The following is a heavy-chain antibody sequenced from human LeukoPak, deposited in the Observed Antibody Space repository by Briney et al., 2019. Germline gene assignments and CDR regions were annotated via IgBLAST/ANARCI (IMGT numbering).Heavy chain of an antibody. J-gene: IGHJ4*02. V-gene: IGHV3-53*01. CDR3: ARLADYDSSGYFDY. CDR2: IYSGGST. D-gene: IGHD3-22*01. CDR1: GFTVSSNY. Sequence: GGSLRLSCAASGFTVSSNYMSWVRQAPGKGLEWVSVIYSGGSTYYADSVKGRFTISRDNSKSTLYIQMNSLRAEDTAVYYCARLADYDSSGYFDYWGQGTLVTVSS.